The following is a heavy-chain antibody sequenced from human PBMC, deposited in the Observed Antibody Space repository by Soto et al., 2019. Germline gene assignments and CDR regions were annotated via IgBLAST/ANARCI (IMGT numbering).Heavy chain of an antibody. CDR2: IYHSGST. V-gene: IGHV4-30-2*01. Sequence: SETLSLTCAVSGGSISSGGYSWSWIRQPPGKGLEWIGYIYHSGSTYYNPSLKSRVTISVDRSKNQFSLRLSSVTAADTAVYYCAGGIAARPLAYWGQGTLVTVSS. CDR1: GGSISSGGYS. CDR3: AGGIAARPLAY. D-gene: IGHD6-6*01. J-gene: IGHJ4*02.